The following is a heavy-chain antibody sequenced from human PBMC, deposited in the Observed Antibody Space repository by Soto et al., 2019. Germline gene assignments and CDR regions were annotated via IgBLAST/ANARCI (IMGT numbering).Heavy chain of an antibody. CDR3: ACITIFGVGTPPDY. CDR2: INHSGST. V-gene: IGHV4-34*01. D-gene: IGHD3-3*01. J-gene: IGHJ4*02. Sequence: NPSETLSLTCAVYGGSFSGYYWSWIRQPPGKGLEWIGEINHSGSTNYNPSLKSRVTISVDTSKNQFSLKLSSVTAADTAVYYCACITIFGVGTPPDYWGQGTLVTVSS. CDR1: GGSFSGYY.